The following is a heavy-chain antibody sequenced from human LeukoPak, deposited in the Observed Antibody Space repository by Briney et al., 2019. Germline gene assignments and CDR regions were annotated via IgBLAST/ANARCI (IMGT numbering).Heavy chain of an antibody. D-gene: IGHD2-2*01. Sequence: ASVKVSCKASGYTFTSYYIHWVRQAPGQGLEWMGWMNPNSGGTNYAQKFQGRVTMTRDTSISTAYMELTRLRSDDTAVYYCARDHQLPLLGWFDPWGQGTLVTVSS. J-gene: IGHJ5*02. V-gene: IGHV1-2*02. CDR1: GYTFTSYY. CDR2: MNPNSGGT. CDR3: ARDHQLPLLGWFDP.